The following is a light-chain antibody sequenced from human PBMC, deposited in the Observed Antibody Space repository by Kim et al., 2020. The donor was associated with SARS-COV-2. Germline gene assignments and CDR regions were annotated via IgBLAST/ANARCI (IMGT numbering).Light chain of an antibody. J-gene: IGKJ5*01. CDR1: QSTIIH. CDR2: EAS. V-gene: IGKV3-11*01. CDR3: QQRSTWPIT. Sequence: PREAPPLSARASQSTIIHVAWYQHNPDPPPMLIIYEASTAAAVIPARFSGGGSGTDFTLTISILEPEDFAVYCCQQRSTWPITFGQGTRLEIK.